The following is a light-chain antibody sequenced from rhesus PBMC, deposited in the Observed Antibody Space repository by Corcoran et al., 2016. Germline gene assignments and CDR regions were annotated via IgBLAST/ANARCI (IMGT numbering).Light chain of an antibody. J-gene: IGKJ1*01. CDR3: MQGIQLPWT. Sequence: DIVMTQTPLSLPVTPGEPASISCRSSQSLLNSGGKTYLYWYLPKPGHSPQLLIHEVSNRASGVPYRLSGRGSGIDFTRKISRVEAEDVGIYYCMQGIQLPWTFGQGTKVEIK. CDR2: EVS. V-gene: IGKV2-90*01. CDR1: QSLLNSGGKTY.